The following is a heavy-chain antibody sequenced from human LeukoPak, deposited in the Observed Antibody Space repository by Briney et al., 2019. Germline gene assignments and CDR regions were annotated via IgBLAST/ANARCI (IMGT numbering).Heavy chain of an antibody. D-gene: IGHD1-26*01. Sequence: GASVKVSCKASGYTFTGYYMHWLRQAPGQGLEWMGWINPNSGGTNYAQKFQGRVTMTRDTSISTAYMELSRLRSDDTAVYYCARDPASPAGFLGGVGATSWWFDPWGQGTLVTVSS. J-gene: IGHJ5*02. CDR2: INPNSGGT. CDR3: ARDPASPAGFLGGVGATSWWFDP. CDR1: GYTFTGYY. V-gene: IGHV1-2*02.